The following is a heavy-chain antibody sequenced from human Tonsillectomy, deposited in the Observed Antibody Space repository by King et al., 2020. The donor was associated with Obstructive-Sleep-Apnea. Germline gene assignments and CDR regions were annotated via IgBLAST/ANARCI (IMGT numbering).Heavy chain of an antibody. D-gene: IGHD3-10*01. CDR1: GGTFSSYA. Sequence: QLVQSGAEVKKPGSSVKVSCKASGGTFSSYAISWVRQAPGQGLEWMGGSIPIFGTANYAQKCQGRVTITADESTSTAYMELSSLRSEDTAVYYCARRRYYYGSGSYLWYFDLWGRGTLVTVSS. V-gene: IGHV1-69*12. J-gene: IGHJ2*01. CDR2: SIPIFGTA. CDR3: ARRRYYYGSGSYLWYFDL.